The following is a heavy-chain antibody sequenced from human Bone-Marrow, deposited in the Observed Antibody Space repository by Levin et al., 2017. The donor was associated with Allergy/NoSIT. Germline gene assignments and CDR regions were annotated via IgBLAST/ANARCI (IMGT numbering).Heavy chain of an antibody. CDR2: VSHDGNYE. D-gene: IGHD3-3*01. CDR1: GFTFSRYS. Sequence: HAGGSLRLSCAASGFTFSRYSMHWVRQAPGKGLQWVAVVSHDGNYEYYADSVKGRFTISRDNSDNTLYLDMNNLRPEDTAVYYCARVSGPFGVTIIGYFDSWGQGTLVTVSS. J-gene: IGHJ4*02. V-gene: IGHV3-30*04. CDR3: ARVSGPFGVTIIGYFDS.